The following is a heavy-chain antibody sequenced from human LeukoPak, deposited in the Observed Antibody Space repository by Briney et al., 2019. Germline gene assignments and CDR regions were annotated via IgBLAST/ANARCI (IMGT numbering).Heavy chain of an antibody. Sequence: SETLSLTCTVSGGSISSSSYYWGWIRQPPGKGLEWIGSIYYSGSTYYNPSLKSRVTISVDTSKNQFSLKLSSVTAADTAVYYCARHYCSSTSCYPSPANWYFDLWGRGTLVTVSP. V-gene: IGHV4-39*01. J-gene: IGHJ2*01. CDR3: ARHYCSSTSCYPSPANWYFDL. CDR2: IYYSGST. CDR1: GGSISSSSYY. D-gene: IGHD2-2*01.